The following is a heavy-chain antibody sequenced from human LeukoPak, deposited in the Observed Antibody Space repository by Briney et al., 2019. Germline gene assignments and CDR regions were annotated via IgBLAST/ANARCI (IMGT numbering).Heavy chain of an antibody. J-gene: IGHJ3*02. D-gene: IGHD3-16*01. CDR3: ARHTQYDVGAFDI. V-gene: IGHV5-51*01. CDR2: IYPGDSDT. Sequence: GESLKISCEGSDYNFATYWIGWVRQMPGKGLEWMGIIYPGDSDTRYSPSFQGQVTISADKSISTAYLQWSSLKASDTAMYYCARHTQYDVGAFDIWGQGTMVTVSS. CDR1: DYNFATYW.